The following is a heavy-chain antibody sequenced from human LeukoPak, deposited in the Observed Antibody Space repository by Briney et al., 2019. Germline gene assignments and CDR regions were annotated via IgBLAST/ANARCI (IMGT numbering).Heavy chain of an antibody. CDR3: AREVYGDFGGPHAFDI. V-gene: IGHV3-33*01. CDR2: IWYDGITK. Sequence: GRSLRLSCAASGITFSSYGIHWVRQAPGKGLEWVAVIWYDGITKHYADSVKGRFTISRDNSKNTLYLQMNSLRAGDTAVYYCAREVYGDFGGPHAFDIWGQGTMVTVSS. CDR1: GITFSSYG. D-gene: IGHD2-21*02. J-gene: IGHJ3*02.